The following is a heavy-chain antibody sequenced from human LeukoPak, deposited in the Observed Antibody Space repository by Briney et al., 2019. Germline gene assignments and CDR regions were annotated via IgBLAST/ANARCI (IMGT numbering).Heavy chain of an antibody. CDR3: ARDREDCSSTSCYGIRFDP. V-gene: IGHV4-4*07. CDR2: IYTSGST. J-gene: IGHJ5*02. CDR1: GGSISSYY. Sequence: SETLSLTCTVSGGSISSYYWSWIRQPGGKGLEWIGRIYTSGSTNYNPSLKSRVTMSVDTSKNQFSLKLSSVTAADTAVYYCARDREDCSSTSCYGIRFDPWGQGTLVTVSS. D-gene: IGHD2-2*01.